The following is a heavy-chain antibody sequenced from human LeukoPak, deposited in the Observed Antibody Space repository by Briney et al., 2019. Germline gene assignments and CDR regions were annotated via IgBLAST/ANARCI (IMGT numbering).Heavy chain of an antibody. CDR3: VRIIVGASNWFDS. CDR2: IWYDGSNK. Sequence: PGGSLRLSCAASGFTFSNYGMHWVRQAPGKGLEWVAVIWYDGSNKYYADSVKGRFTISRDNAKNTLYLQMNSLRAEDTAVYYCVRIIVGASNWFDSWGQGTLATVSS. J-gene: IGHJ5*01. CDR1: GFTFSNYG. D-gene: IGHD1-26*01. V-gene: IGHV3-33*03.